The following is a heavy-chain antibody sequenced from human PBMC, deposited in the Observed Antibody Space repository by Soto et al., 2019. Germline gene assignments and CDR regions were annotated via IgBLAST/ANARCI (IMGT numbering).Heavy chain of an antibody. V-gene: IGHV1-3*01. D-gene: IGHD6-13*01. J-gene: IGHJ4*02. CDR1: GYTFTSYA. CDR2: INAGNGNT. CDR3: ARLTYSSSWSFDY. Sequence: QVQLVQSGAEVKKPGASVKVSCTASGYTFTSYAMHWVRQAPGQRLEWMGWINAGNGNTKYSQKFQGRVTITRDTSASTAYMELSSLRSEDTAVYYCARLTYSSSWSFDYWGQGTLVTVSS.